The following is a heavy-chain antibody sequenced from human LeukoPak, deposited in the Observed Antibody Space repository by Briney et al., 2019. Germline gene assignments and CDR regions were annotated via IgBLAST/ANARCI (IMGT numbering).Heavy chain of an antibody. CDR2: IIPIFGTA. Sequence: SVKVSCKASGGTLGSYAISWVRQAPGQGLEWMGGIIPIFGTANYAQKFQGRVTITADESTSTAYMELSSLRSEDTAVYYCARESPMVRGVLTGYWGQGTLVTVSS. CDR3: ARESPMVRGVLTGY. D-gene: IGHD3-10*01. V-gene: IGHV1-69*13. J-gene: IGHJ4*02. CDR1: GGTLGSYA.